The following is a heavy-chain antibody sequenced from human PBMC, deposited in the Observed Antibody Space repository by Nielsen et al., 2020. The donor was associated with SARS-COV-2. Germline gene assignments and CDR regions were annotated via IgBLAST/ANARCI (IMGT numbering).Heavy chain of an antibody. Sequence: GESLKISCAASGFTFSSYAMSWVRQAPGKGLEWVSAISGSGGSTYYADSVKGRFTISRDNAKNSLYLQMNSLRAEDTAVYYCAAVDILTGYHDYWGQGTLVTVSS. CDR1: GFTFSSYA. CDR3: AAVDILTGYHDY. CDR2: ISGSGGST. D-gene: IGHD3-9*01. J-gene: IGHJ4*02. V-gene: IGHV3-23*01.